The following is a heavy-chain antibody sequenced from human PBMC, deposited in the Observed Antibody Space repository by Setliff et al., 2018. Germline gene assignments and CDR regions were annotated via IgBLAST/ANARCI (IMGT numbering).Heavy chain of an antibody. V-gene: IGHV3-48*01. D-gene: IGHD3-3*01. CDR2: ISSSSSTI. CDR3: ARDNGFWSGYSLDY. J-gene: IGHJ4*02. CDR1: GFTFSSYS. Sequence: GVLRLSCAASGFTFSSYSMNWVRQAPGKGLEWVSYISSSSSTIYYADSVKGRFTISRDNAKNSLYLQMNSLRAEDTAVYYCARDNGFWSGYSLDYWGQGTLVTVSS.